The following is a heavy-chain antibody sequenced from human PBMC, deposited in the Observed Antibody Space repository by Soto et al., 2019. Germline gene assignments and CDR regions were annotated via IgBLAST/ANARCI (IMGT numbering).Heavy chain of an antibody. Sequence: PGESLKISCRGSGYSFTTYWITWVRQMPGKGLEWMGRIDPSDSYTNYSPSFQGHVTISADKSISTAYLQWSSLKASDTAIYYCATTVVTDYYYYYGMDVWGQGTTVTVSS. V-gene: IGHV5-10-1*01. CDR3: ATTVVTDYYYYYGMDV. CDR1: GYSFTTYW. D-gene: IGHD3-22*01. CDR2: IDPSDSYT. J-gene: IGHJ6*02.